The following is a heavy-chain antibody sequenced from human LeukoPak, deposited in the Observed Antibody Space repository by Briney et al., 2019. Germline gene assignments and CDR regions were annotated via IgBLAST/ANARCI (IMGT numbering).Heavy chain of an antibody. CDR2: IIPIFGTA. V-gene: IGHV1-69*13. CDR3: ARVPIFGVVTLNWFDP. Sequence: SVKVSCKASGGTFSSYAISWVRQAPGQGLEWMGGIIPIFGTANYAQKFQGRVTITADESTSTAYMELSSLRSEDTAVYCCARVPIFGVVTLNWFDPWGQGTLVTVSS. J-gene: IGHJ5*02. CDR1: GGTFSSYA. D-gene: IGHD3-3*01.